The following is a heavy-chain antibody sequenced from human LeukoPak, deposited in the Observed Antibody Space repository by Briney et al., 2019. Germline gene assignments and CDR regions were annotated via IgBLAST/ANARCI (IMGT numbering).Heavy chain of an antibody. V-gene: IGHV1-2*02. CDR1: GYTFTGYY. J-gene: IGHJ4*02. D-gene: IGHD4-17*01. Sequence: ASVKVSCKASGYTFTGYYMRWVRQAPGQGLEWMGWINPNSGGTNYAQKFQGRVTMTRDTSISTAYMELSRLRSDDTAVYYCARVTNGDHAADYWGQGTLVTVSS. CDR2: INPNSGGT. CDR3: ARVTNGDHAADY.